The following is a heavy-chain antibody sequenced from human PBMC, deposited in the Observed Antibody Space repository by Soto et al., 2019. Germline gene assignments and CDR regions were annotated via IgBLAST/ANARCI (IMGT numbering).Heavy chain of an antibody. CDR1: GASISSGRYY. V-gene: IGHV4-39*01. D-gene: IGHD2-15*01. CDR3: ARHLPSLRIDALDV. Sequence: QLQLHESGPGLVKPLETLSLTCTVSGASISSGRYYWAWIRQPPGKGLEWVATIHTTGSTYYKPSLERRIALSIDTSKNHCSLRRTSVPASDTAVYYCARHLPSLRIDALDVWGQGTSVTGSS. J-gene: IGHJ6*02. CDR2: IHTTGST.